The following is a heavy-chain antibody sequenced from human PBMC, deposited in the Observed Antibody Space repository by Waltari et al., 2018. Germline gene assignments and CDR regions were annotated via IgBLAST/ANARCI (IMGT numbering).Heavy chain of an antibody. CDR3: ARGFWSGFDWFDP. D-gene: IGHD3-3*01. Sequence: QVQLVQSGAEVKKPGSSVKVSCKASGGTFSSYTISWVRQAPGQGLEWMGRILPILGIANYAQKFQGRVTITADKSTSTAYMELSSLRSEDTAVYYCARGFWSGFDWFDPWGQGTLVTVSS. CDR2: ILPILGIA. CDR1: GGTFSSYT. J-gene: IGHJ5*02. V-gene: IGHV1-69*02.